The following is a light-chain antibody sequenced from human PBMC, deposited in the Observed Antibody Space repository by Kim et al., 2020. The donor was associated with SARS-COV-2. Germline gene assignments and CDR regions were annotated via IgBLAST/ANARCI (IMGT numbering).Light chain of an antibody. V-gene: IGKV4-1*01. Sequence: DIVMTQSPDSLAVSLGERATINCKSSQSVLYSSNNKNYLAWYQQKPGQPPKLLIYWASTRESGVPDRFSGSGSGTDFTLTISSLQAEDGAVYECQKYYSTPRTFGGGTKVDIK. J-gene: IGKJ4*01. CDR2: WAS. CDR3: QKYYSTPRT. CDR1: QSVLYSSNNKNY.